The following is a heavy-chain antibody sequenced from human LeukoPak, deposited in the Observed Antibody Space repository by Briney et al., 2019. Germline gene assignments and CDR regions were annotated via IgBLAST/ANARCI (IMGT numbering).Heavy chain of an antibody. CDR1: GGSIRSDY. J-gene: IGHJ4*02. Sequence: SETLSLTCAVSGGSIRSDYWSWFRQPPGKGLEWLGHIHFRGSTDYNVSLESRVTISLDRSRTQFSLRLTSVTAADTAVYYCARIGLTGEPLDYWGQGTLVTVSS. CDR2: IHFRGST. CDR3: ARIGLTGEPLDY. V-gene: IGHV4-59*01. D-gene: IGHD7-27*01.